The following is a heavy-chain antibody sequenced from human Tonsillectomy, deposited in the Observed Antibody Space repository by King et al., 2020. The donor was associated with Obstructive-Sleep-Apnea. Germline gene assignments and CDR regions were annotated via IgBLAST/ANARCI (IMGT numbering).Heavy chain of an antibody. CDR3: ASLSSTTVVTWFSY. CDR2: IYHSGRT. Sequence: LQLQESGPGLVKPSETLSLTCTVSGYSISSGYYWGWIRQPPGKGLEWIGSIYHSGRTSYTPSLKSGVTISVDTSKNQFSLRLSSVTAADTAVYYCASLSSTTVVTWFSYWGQGTLVTVSS. J-gene: IGHJ4*02. D-gene: IGHD4-23*01. CDR1: GYSISSGYY. V-gene: IGHV4-38-2*02.